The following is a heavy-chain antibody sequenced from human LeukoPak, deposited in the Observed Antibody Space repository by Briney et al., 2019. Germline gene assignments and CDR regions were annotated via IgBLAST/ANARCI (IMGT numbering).Heavy chain of an antibody. Sequence: GGSLRLSCAASGFTFSSYAMHWVRQAPGKGLEWVAVISYDGSNKYYADSVKDRFTISRDNSKNTLYLQMNSLRAEDTAVYYCARAQIVVVILHYWGQGTLVTVSS. D-gene: IGHD3-22*01. V-gene: IGHV3-30*04. CDR3: ARAQIVVVILHY. CDR2: ISYDGSNK. J-gene: IGHJ4*02. CDR1: GFTFSSYA.